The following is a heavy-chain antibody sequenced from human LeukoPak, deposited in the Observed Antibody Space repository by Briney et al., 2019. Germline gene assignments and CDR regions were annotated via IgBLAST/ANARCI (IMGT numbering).Heavy chain of an antibody. CDR2: IYYSGST. CDR1: GGSISDYY. J-gene: IGHJ6*03. V-gene: IGHV4-59*01. Sequence: SETLSLTCTVSGGSISDYYWSWIRQPPGKGLEWIGYIYYSGSTNYNPSLKSRVTISVDTSKNQFSLKLSSVTAADTAVYYCARDSGQLLERYMDVWGKGTTVTVSS. CDR3: ARDSGQLLERYMDV. D-gene: IGHD2-2*01.